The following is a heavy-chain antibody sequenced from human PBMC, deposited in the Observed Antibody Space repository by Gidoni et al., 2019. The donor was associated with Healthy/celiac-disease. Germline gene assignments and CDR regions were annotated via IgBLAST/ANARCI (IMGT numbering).Heavy chain of an antibody. CDR3: ARAPRGELLPFDY. CDR1: GYSISSGYY. D-gene: IGHD1-26*01. J-gene: IGHJ4*02. V-gene: IGHV4-38-2*02. CDR2: IYHSGRT. Sequence: QVQLQESGPGLVKPSETLSLTCTVSGYSISSGYYWGWIRQPPGKGLEWIGSIYHSGRTYYNPSLKSRVTISVDTSKNQFSLKLSSVTAADTAVYYCARAPRGELLPFDYWGQGTLVTVSS.